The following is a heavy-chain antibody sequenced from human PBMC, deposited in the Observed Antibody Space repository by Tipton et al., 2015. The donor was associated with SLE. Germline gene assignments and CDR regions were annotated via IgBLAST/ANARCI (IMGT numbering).Heavy chain of an antibody. CDR1: GFTFSSYG. J-gene: IGHJ4*02. CDR3: ARQNREYCTEGICYHPPDY. D-gene: IGHD2-8*01. V-gene: IGHV3-33*01. Sequence: RSLRLSCAASGFTFSSYGMHWVRQAPGKGLEWVAVIWYDGRNKWYGDFEKGRFTISRDNSKNMLYLQVNNLRADDTAVYYCARQNREYCTEGICYHPPDYWGQGTLVTVSS. CDR2: IWYDGRNK.